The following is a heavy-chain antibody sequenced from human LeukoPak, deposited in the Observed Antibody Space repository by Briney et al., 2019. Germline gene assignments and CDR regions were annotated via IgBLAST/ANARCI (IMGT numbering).Heavy chain of an antibody. V-gene: IGHV4-59*08. J-gene: IGHJ4*02. D-gene: IGHD5-24*01. CDR3: ARCRDGYNFLDY. Sequence: PSETLSLTCTVSGGSISSYYWSWIRQPPGKGLEWIGYIYYSGSTNYNPSLKSRVTISVDTSKNQFSLKLSSVTAADTAVYYCARCRDGYNFLDYWGQGTRVTVSS. CDR1: GGSISSYY. CDR2: IYYSGST.